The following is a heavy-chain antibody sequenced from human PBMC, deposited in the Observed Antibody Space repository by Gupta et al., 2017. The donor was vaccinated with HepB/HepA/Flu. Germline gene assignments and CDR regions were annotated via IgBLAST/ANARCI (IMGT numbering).Heavy chain of an antibody. CDR1: GFSLRTTGMG. CDR2: IYWNDDK. D-gene: IGHD4-23*01. Sequence: TQTLTLTCTFSGFSLRTTGMGVAWIRQPPGKALEWLALIYWNDDKRYSSSLKTRLTITKDTSKNQVVLTMTNMDPVDTAIYYCAHLPEHWVVTFDYGGQGTQVTVSS. V-gene: IGHV2-5*01. J-gene: IGHJ4*02. CDR3: AHLPEHWVVTFDY.